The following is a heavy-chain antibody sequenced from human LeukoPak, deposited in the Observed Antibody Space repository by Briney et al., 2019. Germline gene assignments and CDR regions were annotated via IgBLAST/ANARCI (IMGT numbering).Heavy chain of an antibody. CDR3: SRHLRHNEVWFDP. D-gene: IGHD1-1*01. CDR2: IYPACSYP. J-gene: IGHJ5*02. Sequence: GESLKISCQGSGYTFSTYLIAWVRQMPGKGLEWIGIIYPACSYPTYRPSFQGPVNLSVDESINTAYLEWSSLKASDTAIYYSSRHLRHNEVWFDPWGQGTLVTVSS. V-gene: IGHV5-51*01. CDR1: GYTFSTYL.